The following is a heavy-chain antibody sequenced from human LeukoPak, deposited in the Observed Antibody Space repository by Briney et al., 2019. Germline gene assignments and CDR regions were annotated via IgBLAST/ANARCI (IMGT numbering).Heavy chain of an antibody. V-gene: IGHV4-4*07. CDR2: IYTSGST. CDR3: ARGLYQGSSGWFKGGYYFDY. Sequence: SETLSLTCTVSGGSISSYYWSWIRQPAGKGLEWIGRIYTSGSTNYNPSLKSRVTMSVDTSKSQFSLKLSSVTAADTAVYYCARGLYQGSSGWFKGGYYFDYWGQGTLVTVSS. D-gene: IGHD6-19*01. CDR1: GGSISSYY. J-gene: IGHJ4*02.